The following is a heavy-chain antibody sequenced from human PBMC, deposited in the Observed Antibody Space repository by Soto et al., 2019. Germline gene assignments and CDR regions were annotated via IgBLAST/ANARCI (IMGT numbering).Heavy chain of an antibody. CDR2: ISGSGGNT. CDR1: GFSFSSYA. V-gene: IGHV3-23*01. CDR3: AKGVSYYSYYGMDV. J-gene: IGHJ6*02. Sequence: EVQLLESGGGLVQPGGSLRLSCAVSGFSFSSYAMSWVRQAPGKGLEWVSTISGSGGNTYYADSVKGRFTISRDNSKNTLYLQMNSLRVEDTAVYYCAKGVSYYSYYGMDVWGQGTTVTGSS.